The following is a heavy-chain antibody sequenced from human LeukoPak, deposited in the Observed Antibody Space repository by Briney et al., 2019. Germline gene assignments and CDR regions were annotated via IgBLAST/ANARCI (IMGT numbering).Heavy chain of an antibody. CDR3: ARGGSYLAGRPDY. CDR2: IYYSGST. CDR1: GGSISSYY. Sequence: SETLSLTCTVSGGSISSYYWSWIRQPPGKGLEWIGYIYYSGSTNYNPSLKSRVTISVDTSKNQFSLKLSSVTAADTAVYYCARGGSYLAGRPDYWGQGTLVTVSS. J-gene: IGHJ4*02. V-gene: IGHV4-59*01. D-gene: IGHD1-26*01.